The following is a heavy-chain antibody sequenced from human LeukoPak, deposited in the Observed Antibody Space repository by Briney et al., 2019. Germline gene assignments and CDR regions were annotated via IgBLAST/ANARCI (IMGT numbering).Heavy chain of an antibody. J-gene: IGHJ4*02. CDR2: IKHDESEK. CDR3: TRRLDD. V-gene: IGHV3-7*01. Sequence: GGSLRLSCAASGFSFNSDWMNWVRQAPGKGLEWVANIKHDESEKNYLDSVKGRFTISRDNAQNSLYLQMNGLRVEDTAVYYCTRRLDDWGQGTLVTVSS. CDR1: GFSFNSDW. D-gene: IGHD3-16*01.